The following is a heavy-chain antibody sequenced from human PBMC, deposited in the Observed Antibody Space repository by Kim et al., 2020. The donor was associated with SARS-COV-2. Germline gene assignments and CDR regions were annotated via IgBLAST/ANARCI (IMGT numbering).Heavy chain of an antibody. CDR2: IKQDGSEK. D-gene: IGHD6-13*01. V-gene: IGHV3-7*01. CDR1: GFTFSNYW. Sequence: GGSLRLSCAASGFTFSNYWMSWVRQAPGKGLEWVANIKQDGSEKYYGDSVKGRFTISRDNAKNSLYLQMNSLTADDTALYYCARGWTLGAPAAGTGNHDYWGQGTLVTVSS. CDR3: ARGWTLGAPAAGTGNHDY. J-gene: IGHJ4*02.